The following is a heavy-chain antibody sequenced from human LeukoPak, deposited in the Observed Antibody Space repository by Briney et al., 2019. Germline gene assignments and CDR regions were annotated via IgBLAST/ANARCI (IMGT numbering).Heavy chain of an antibody. CDR3: ATFRALPSWYFDY. D-gene: IGHD6-13*01. CDR1: GFIVSSNY. J-gene: IGHJ4*02. Sequence: GGSLRLSCAASGFIVSSNYMSWVRQAPGKGLEWVSSIIYSGNTYYADSVKGRFTISRDNSKNTLYLQMNSLRAEDTAVYYCATFRALPSWYFDYWDQGTLVTVSS. CDR2: IYSGNT. V-gene: IGHV3-53*01.